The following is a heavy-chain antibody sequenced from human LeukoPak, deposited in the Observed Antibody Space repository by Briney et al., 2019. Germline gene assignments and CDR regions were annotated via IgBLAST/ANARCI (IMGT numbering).Heavy chain of an antibody. V-gene: IGHV3-23*01. CDR2: MSTSRSST. Sequence: GGSLRLSCAASGFTFSTYAMNWVRQAPGKGLEWVSSMSTSRSSTYYADSVKGRFTISRDNSKSTLYLQMNSLRAEETAVYYCATNIDGVYYSGQGTLVIVSS. CDR3: ATNIDGVYY. J-gene: IGHJ4*02. CDR1: GFTFSTYA. D-gene: IGHD2-8*01.